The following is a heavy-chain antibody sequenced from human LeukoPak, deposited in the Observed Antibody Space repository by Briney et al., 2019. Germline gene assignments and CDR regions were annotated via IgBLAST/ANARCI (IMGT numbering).Heavy chain of an antibody. V-gene: IGHV3-21*01. Sequence: GGSLRLSCAASGFTFTKYSMNWVRQAPGKGLEWVSSISSTDTYIYYADSVKGRFTMFRDNAKNSVYLLMNSLTDEDTAVYYCAGEREIHCRRTSCYYYYGMDVWGQGTTVTVSS. CDR1: GFTFTKYS. CDR2: ISSTDTYI. J-gene: IGHJ6*02. CDR3: AGEREIHCRRTSCYYYYGMDV. D-gene: IGHD2-2*01.